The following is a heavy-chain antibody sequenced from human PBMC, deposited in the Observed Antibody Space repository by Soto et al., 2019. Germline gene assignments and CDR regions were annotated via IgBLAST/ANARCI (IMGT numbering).Heavy chain of an antibody. CDR1: GGSISSGNYY. V-gene: IGHV4-30-4*01. CDR2: IFHTGST. D-gene: IGHD6-25*01. CDR3: ARVSIAADGPFIDH. J-gene: IGHJ4*02. Sequence: SETLSLTCTVSGGSISSGNYYWSWIRQPPGKGLEWIGYIFHTGSTYFNPSLRSRVSISIDTSKSHFSLKLTSVTAADTAMFYCARVSIAADGPFIDHWGQGTLVTVSS.